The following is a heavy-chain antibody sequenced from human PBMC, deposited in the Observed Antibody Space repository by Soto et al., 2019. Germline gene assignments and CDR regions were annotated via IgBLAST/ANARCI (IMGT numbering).Heavy chain of an antibody. CDR3: ARTHSSSWYYYYYGMDV. V-gene: IGHV3-30*03. J-gene: IGHJ6*02. D-gene: IGHD6-13*01. CDR2: ISYDGSNK. Sequence: GGSLRLSCAASGFTFSSYGMHWVRQAPGKGLEWVAVISYDGSNKYYADSVKGRFTISRENAKNSLYLQMNSLRAGDTAVYYCARTHSSSWYYYYYGMDVWGQGTTVTVSS. CDR1: GFTFSSYG.